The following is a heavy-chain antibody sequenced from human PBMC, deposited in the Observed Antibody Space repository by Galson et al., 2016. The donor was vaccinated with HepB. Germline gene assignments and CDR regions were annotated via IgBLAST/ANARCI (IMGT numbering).Heavy chain of an antibody. CDR3: VKEFVATGAVVGDY. CDR1: GFTFSTYA. D-gene: IGHD2-21*01. J-gene: IGHJ4*02. CDR2: ISNSGGIT. V-gene: IGHV3-23*01. Sequence: SLRLSCAASGFTFSTYAMGWVRQAPGKGLEWVSAISNSGGITYYADSVKGRFTISRDYSKDTLYLQMNSLRVEDTALYYCVKEFVATGAVVGDYWGQGTLVSVSS.